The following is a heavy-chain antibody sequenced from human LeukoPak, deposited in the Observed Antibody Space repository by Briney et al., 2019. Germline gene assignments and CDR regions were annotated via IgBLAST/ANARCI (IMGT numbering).Heavy chain of an antibody. CDR3: AKGPGAGGLAARLGQFDY. Sequence: GGSLRLSCAASGFTFSSYAMSWVRQAPGKGLEWVSAISGSGGSTYYADSVKGRFTISRDNSKNTLYVQMNSLRAEDTAVYYCAKGPGAGGLAARLGQFDYWGQGTLVTVSS. CDR1: GFTFSSYA. V-gene: IGHV3-23*01. CDR2: ISGSGGST. D-gene: IGHD2-8*02. J-gene: IGHJ4*02.